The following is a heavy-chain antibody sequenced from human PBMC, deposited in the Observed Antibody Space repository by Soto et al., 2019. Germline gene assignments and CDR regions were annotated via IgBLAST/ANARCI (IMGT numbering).Heavy chain of an antibody. CDR3: ARDHIIYDFWSGYYPRNYYYYGMDV. V-gene: IGHV3-23*01. Sequence: PGGSLRLSCEASGFPFRSYAMNWVRQAPGKGPEWVSTISDTTYYAESVKGRFTITRDNSKNTLYLQMNSLRAEDTAVYYCARDHIIYDFWSGYYPRNYYYYGMDVWSQGTTVTVSS. CDR1: GFPFRSYA. D-gene: IGHD3-3*01. J-gene: IGHJ6*02. CDR2: ISDTT.